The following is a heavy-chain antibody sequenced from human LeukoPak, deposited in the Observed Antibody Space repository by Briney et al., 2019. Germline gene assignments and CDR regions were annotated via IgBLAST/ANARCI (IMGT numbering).Heavy chain of an antibody. J-gene: IGHJ3*02. CDR1: GCTFSSHS. CDR3: MRGRDAYKSNTFDI. D-gene: IGHD5-24*01. V-gene: IGHV1-69*13. Sequence: ASVKVSCKAFGCTFSSHSITWVRQAPGQGLEWMGGIIPIFGTSNYAQKFQGRVTISADESTSTAYMELSSLRSEDTAVYYCMRGRDAYKSNTFDIWGQGTMVTVSS. CDR2: IIPIFGTS.